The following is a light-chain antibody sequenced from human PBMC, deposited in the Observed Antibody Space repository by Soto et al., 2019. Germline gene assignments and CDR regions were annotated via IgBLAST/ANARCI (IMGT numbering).Light chain of an antibody. Sequence: DIQMTQSPSSVSASVGDRVTITCRASQSISTWLAWYQQKPGTAPNLLIFTASYLQSGVPSRFSGSGSGTDFTLTINGLQPEDFETYYCQQTYSSLYTFGQGTKVDIK. V-gene: IGKV1-12*01. CDR1: QSISTW. CDR2: TAS. J-gene: IGKJ2*01. CDR3: QQTYSSLYT.